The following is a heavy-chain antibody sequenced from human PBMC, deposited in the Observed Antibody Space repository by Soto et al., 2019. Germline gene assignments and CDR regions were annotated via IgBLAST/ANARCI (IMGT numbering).Heavy chain of an antibody. J-gene: IGHJ5*02. V-gene: IGHV4-30-2*06. CDR3: VRESTTSGPNWFDT. Sequence: SETLSLTCSVSGGSINSGRSSWNWIRQSPGKGLEWIAYIYHSGSTYYNPSLKSRVTISFDRSENQFSLKLTSVTAADTAVYYCVRESTTSGPNWFDTWGPGILVTVSS. D-gene: IGHD1-1*01. CDR1: GGSINSGRSS. CDR2: IYHSGST.